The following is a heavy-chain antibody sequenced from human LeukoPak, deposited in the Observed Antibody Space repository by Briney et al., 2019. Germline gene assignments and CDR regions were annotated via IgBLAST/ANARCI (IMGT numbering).Heavy chain of an antibody. Sequence: PSETLSLTCTVSGGSISSGSYYWSWIRQPAGKGLEWIGRIYTSGSTNYNPSLKSRVTISVDTSKNQFSLKLSSVTAADTAVYYCARGTKNYYLRTPNAFDIWGQGTMVTVSS. J-gene: IGHJ3*02. V-gene: IGHV4-61*02. CDR2: IYTSGST. CDR3: ARGTKNYYLRTPNAFDI. D-gene: IGHD1-7*01. CDR1: GGSISSGSYY.